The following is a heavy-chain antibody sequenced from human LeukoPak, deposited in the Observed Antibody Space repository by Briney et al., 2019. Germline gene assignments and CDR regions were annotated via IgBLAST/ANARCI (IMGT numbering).Heavy chain of an antibody. CDR3: ARKLRLGGNWFDP. CDR2: IIPISGTA. Sequence: SVKVSCKASGGTFSSYAISWVRQAPGQGLEWMGKIIPISGTANYAQKFQGRVTFTADESTSTAYMELSSLRSEDTALYYCARKLRLGGNWFDPWGQGTLVTVSS. CDR1: GGTFSSYA. V-gene: IGHV1-69*15. D-gene: IGHD1-26*01. J-gene: IGHJ5*02.